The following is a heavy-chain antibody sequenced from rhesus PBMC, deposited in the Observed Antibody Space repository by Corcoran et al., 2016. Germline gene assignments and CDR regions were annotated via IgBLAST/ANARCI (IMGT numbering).Heavy chain of an antibody. CDR2: ISKCGGSP. D-gene: IGHD1-26*01. CDR3: AKNELELPNYFDF. J-gene: IGHJ4*01. CDR1: GFTFSSYG. Sequence: EVQLVESGGGLVQPGGSLRLSCAASGFTFSSYGMSWVRQAPGKGLEWVSSISKCGGSPAYARPVKGRVPISRDNTKNTLSLQMNRLRAEDTAMYYCAKNELELPNYFDFWGQGVLVTVSS. V-gene: IGHV3S5*01.